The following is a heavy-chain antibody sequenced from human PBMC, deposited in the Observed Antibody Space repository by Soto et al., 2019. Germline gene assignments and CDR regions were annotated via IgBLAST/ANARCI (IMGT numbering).Heavy chain of an antibody. V-gene: IGHV4-4*02. Sequence: PSETLSLTCAVSGGSISSSNWWRWVRQPPGKGLEWIGEIYHSGSTNYNPSLKSRVTISVDKPKNLFSLKLSSVTAADTAVYNCARDERLGITMVRGGSRTYYYGMDVWGQGNTVT. J-gene: IGHJ6*02. CDR2: IYHSGST. CDR3: ARDERLGITMVRGGSRTYYYGMDV. CDR1: GGSISSSNW. D-gene: IGHD3-10*01.